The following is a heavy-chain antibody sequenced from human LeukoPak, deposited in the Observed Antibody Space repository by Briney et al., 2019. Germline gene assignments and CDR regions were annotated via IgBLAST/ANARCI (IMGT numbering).Heavy chain of an antibody. CDR3: ARDFKDYYGSGSYFPSDY. D-gene: IGHD3-10*01. Sequence: GASVKVSCKASGYTFSKNGINWVGQAPGQGPEWLGWISGYNSNTDYAEKIQGRMTMTTDTSTNTAYLELRSLTADDTAVYYCARDFKDYYGSGSYFPSDYWGQGTLVIVSS. CDR2: ISGYNSNT. J-gene: IGHJ4*01. CDR1: GYTFSKNG. V-gene: IGHV1-18*04.